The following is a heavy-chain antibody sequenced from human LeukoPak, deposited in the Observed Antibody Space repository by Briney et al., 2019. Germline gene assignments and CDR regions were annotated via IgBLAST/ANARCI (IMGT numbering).Heavy chain of an antibody. CDR1: GGSISSSSYY. Sequence: SETLSLTCTVSGGSISSSSYYWGWIRQPPGKGLEWIGSIYYSGSTYYNPSLKSRVTISVDTSKNQFSLKLSSVTAADTAVYYCARVLRSFDPWGQGTLVTVSS. J-gene: IGHJ5*02. V-gene: IGHV4-39*07. CDR2: IYYSGST. CDR3: ARVLRSFDP.